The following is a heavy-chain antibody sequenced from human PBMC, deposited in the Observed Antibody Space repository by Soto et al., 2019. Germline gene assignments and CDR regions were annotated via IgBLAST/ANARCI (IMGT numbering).Heavy chain of an antibody. J-gene: IGHJ6*02. Sequence: QVQLVESGGGVVQPGRSLRLSCAASGFTFSSYAMHWVRQAPGKGLEWVAVISYDGSNKYYADSVKGRFTISRDNSKNTRYLQMNSLRAEDTAVYYCARDLRSYDFWSDYYYYGMDVWGQGTTVTVSS. D-gene: IGHD3-3*01. V-gene: IGHV3-30-3*01. CDR2: ISYDGSNK. CDR3: ARDLRSYDFWSDYYYYGMDV. CDR1: GFTFSSYA.